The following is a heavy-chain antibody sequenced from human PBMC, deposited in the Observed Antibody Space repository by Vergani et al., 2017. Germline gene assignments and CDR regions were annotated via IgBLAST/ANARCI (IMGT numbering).Heavy chain of an antibody. CDR2: IYYSGST. V-gene: IGHV4-59*11. Sequence: QVQLQKSGPGLVKPSETLSLTCTVSGGSISSHYWSWIRQPPGKGLEWIGYIYYSGSTNYNPSLKRSVTISVDTSKNQFSLKLSSVPSADTAVYYCARGDTKYYYGMDVWGQGTTVTVSS. CDR3: ARGDTKYYYGMDV. J-gene: IGHJ6*02. CDR1: GGSISSHY. D-gene: IGHD2-8*01.